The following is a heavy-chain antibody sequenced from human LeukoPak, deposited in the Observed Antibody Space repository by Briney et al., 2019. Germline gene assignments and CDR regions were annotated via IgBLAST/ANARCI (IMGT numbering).Heavy chain of an antibody. CDR1: GGSISSYY. Sequence: KPSETLSLTCTVSGGSISSYYWSWIRLPPGKGLEWIGYIYYSGSTNQNPSLKSRVTISVDTSKNQFSLNLSSVTAADTAVYYCARADSSGYTEYFEHWGQGTLVTVSS. D-gene: IGHD3-22*01. J-gene: IGHJ1*01. CDR2: IYYSGST. V-gene: IGHV4-59*01. CDR3: ARADSSGYTEYFEH.